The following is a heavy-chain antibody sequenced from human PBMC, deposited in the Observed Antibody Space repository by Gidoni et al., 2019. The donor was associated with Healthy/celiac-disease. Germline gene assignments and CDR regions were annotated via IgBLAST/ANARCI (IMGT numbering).Heavy chain of an antibody. CDR2: IIPIFGTA. D-gene: IGHD2-2*01. CDR3: ARGPWVIPAANLGPVPLFDI. CDR1: GGTFSSYA. V-gene: IGHV1-69*01. J-gene: IGHJ3*02. Sequence: QVQLVQSGAEVKKPGSSVKVSCKASGGTFSSYAISWVRQAPGQGLEWMGGIIPIFGTANYAQKFQGRVTITADESTSTAYMELSSLRSEDTAVYYCARGPWVIPAANLGPVPLFDIWGQGTMVTVSS.